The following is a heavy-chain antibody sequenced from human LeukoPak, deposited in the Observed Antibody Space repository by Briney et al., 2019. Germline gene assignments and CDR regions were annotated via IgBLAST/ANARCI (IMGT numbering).Heavy chain of an antibody. Sequence: SETLSLTCTVSGGSISSYYWSWIRQPPGKGLEWIAYIYYSGSTNYNPSLKSRVTISVDKSKNQFSLKLRSVTAADTAVYYCARGEVALNWFDPWGQGTLVTVSS. CDR2: IYYSGST. CDR1: GGSISSYY. CDR3: ARGEVALNWFDP. V-gene: IGHV4-59*01. D-gene: IGHD2-15*01. J-gene: IGHJ5*02.